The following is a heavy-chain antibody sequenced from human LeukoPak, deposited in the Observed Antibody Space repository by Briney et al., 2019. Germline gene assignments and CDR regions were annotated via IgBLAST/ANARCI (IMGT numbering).Heavy chain of an antibody. J-gene: IGHJ4*02. D-gene: IGHD6-6*01. CDR2: ISSSGSTI. V-gene: IGHV3-11*01. Sequence: PGGSLRLPCAASGFTFSDYYMSWIRQAPGKGLEWISYISSSGSTIYYADSVKGRFTISRDNARSSLYLQMYSLRAEDTAVYYCARERAIASRRPYCFDYWGQGTLVTVSS. CDR1: GFTFSDYY. CDR3: ARERAIASRRPYCFDY.